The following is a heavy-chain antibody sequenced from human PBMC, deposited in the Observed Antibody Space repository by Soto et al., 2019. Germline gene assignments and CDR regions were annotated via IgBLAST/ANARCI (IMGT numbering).Heavy chain of an antibody. Sequence: GSLRLSCAASGFTFSSYAMHWVRQAPGKGLEYVSAISSNGGSTYYANSVKGRFTISRDNSKNTLYLQMGSLRAEDMAVYYCAREHPYYYDSSGSDYWGQGTLVTVSS. J-gene: IGHJ4*02. CDR1: GFTFSSYA. CDR3: AREHPYYYDSSGSDY. D-gene: IGHD3-22*01. V-gene: IGHV3-64*01. CDR2: ISSNGGST.